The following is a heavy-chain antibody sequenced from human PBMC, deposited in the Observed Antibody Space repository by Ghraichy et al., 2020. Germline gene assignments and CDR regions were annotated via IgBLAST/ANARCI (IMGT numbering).Heavy chain of an antibody. D-gene: IGHD2-2*02. CDR3: AREGAWTECSSTSCYRNDWFDP. Sequence: ASVKVSCKASGYTFTGYYMHWVRQAPGQGLEWMGRINPNSGGTNYAQKFQGRVTMTRDTSISTAYMELSRLRSDDTAVYYCAREGAWTECSSTSCYRNDWFDPWGQGTLVTVSS. CDR2: INPNSGGT. V-gene: IGHV1-2*06. CDR1: GYTFTGYY. J-gene: IGHJ5*02.